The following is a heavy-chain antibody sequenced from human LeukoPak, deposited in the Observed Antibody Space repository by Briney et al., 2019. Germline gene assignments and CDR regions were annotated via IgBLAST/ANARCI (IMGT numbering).Heavy chain of an antibody. J-gene: IGHJ4*02. D-gene: IGHD4-17*01. CDR2: MTPNSGNT. CDR3: ARVGDYGTFDY. V-gene: IGHV1-8*01. CDR1: GYTFTSYD. Sequence: ASVKVSCKASGYTFTSYDIYWVRQATGKGLEWMGWMTPNSGNTGFAQKFQGRVTMTRNTSLSTAYMKLSSLRSEDTAVYYCARVGDYGTFDYWGQGTLVTVSS.